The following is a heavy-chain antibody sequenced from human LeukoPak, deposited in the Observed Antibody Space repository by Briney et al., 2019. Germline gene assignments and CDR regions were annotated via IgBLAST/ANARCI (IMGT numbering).Heavy chain of an antibody. CDR1: GFTFSTYW. Sequence: PGGSLRLSCAASGFTFSTYWMTWVRQAPGKGLEWVANIKKDGSEKYYVDSVRGRFTISRDNAKNSLYLQMNSLRAEDTAVFYCARGGWLALDYWGQGTLVTVSS. V-gene: IGHV3-7*05. D-gene: IGHD6-19*01. CDR3: ARGGWLALDY. J-gene: IGHJ4*02. CDR2: IKKDGSEK.